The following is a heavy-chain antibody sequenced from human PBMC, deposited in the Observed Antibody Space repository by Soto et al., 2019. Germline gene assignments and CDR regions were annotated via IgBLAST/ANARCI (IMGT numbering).Heavy chain of an antibody. J-gene: IGHJ4*02. CDR1: GGSISSGGYY. Sequence: SETLSLTCTVSGGSISSGGYYWSWIRQHPGKGLEWIGYIYYSGSTYYNPSLKSRVTISVDTSKNQFSLKLSSVTAADTAVYYCARARFSKDLWSRYYFDYWGQGTLVTVSS. V-gene: IGHV4-31*03. CDR3: ARARFSKDLWSRYYFDY. CDR2: IYYSGST. D-gene: IGHD2-21*01.